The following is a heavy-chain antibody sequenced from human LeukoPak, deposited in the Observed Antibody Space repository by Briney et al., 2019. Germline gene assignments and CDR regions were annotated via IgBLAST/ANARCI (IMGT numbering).Heavy chain of an antibody. CDR1: GVTFSSYA. Sequence: GGSLRLSCAASGVTFSSYAMSWVRQAPEKGLEWVSTISGRGGGTYYADSVKGRFTISRDASKNTLYLQMNGLRPGATAVYYCVKDLGRYRNNCFDYWGQGTLVTVSS. V-gene: IGHV3-23*01. D-gene: IGHD1-26*01. CDR3: VKDLGRYRNNCFDY. J-gene: IGHJ4*02. CDR2: ISGRGGGT.